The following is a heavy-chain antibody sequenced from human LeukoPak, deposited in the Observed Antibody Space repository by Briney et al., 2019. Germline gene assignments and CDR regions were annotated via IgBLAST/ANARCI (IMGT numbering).Heavy chain of an antibody. Sequence: GGSLSLSCAASGVTFSSYGMHWVRQAPGKGLEWVAFIRFDGSNKYYADSMKGRFTISRDNSKNTLHLQMNSLRAEDTAVYYCAKFVDTDMDYQDYWGQGTLVTVSS. D-gene: IGHD5-18*01. J-gene: IGHJ4*02. V-gene: IGHV3-30*02. CDR2: IRFDGSNK. CDR3: AKFVDTDMDYQDY. CDR1: GVTFSSYG.